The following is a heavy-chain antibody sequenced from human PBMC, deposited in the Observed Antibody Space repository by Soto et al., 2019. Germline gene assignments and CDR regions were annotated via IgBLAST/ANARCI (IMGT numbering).Heavy chain of an antibody. D-gene: IGHD3-3*01. Sequence: PSETLSLTCTVSGGSVSSGSYYWSWIRQPPGKGLEWIGYIYYSGSTNYNPSLKSRVTISVDTSKNQFSLKLSSVTAADTAVYYCARSAKEYDFWSGYFDYWGQGTLVTVSS. CDR3: ARSAKEYDFWSGYFDY. CDR1: GGSVSSGSYY. CDR2: IYYSGST. J-gene: IGHJ4*02. V-gene: IGHV4-61*01.